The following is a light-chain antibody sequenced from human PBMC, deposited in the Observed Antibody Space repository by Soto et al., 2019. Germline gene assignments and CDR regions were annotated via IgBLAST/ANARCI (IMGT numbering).Light chain of an antibody. J-gene: IGKJ1*01. CDR3: QHYDSYSEA. Sequence: DIQMTQPPSTLSGSVGDRVTITCWASQTISSWLAWYQQKPGKAPKLLIYKASTLESGVPSRFIGSGAGTEFTLTISSLQPDHFATYYCQHYDSYSEAFGQGTKVELK. CDR1: QTISSW. V-gene: IGKV1-5*03. CDR2: KAS.